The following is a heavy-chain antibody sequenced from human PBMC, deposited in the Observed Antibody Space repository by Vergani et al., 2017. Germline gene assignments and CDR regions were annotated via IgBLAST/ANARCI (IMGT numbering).Heavy chain of an antibody. Sequence: EVQLVESGGGLVKPGGSLRLSCAASGFTFSSYSMNWVRQAPGKGLEWVSSISSSSSYIYYADSVKGRFTISRDNAKNSLYLQMNSLRAEDTAVYYCAGSSGYPDAFDIWGQGTMVTVSS. CDR1: GFTFSSYS. CDR2: ISSSSSYI. V-gene: IGHV3-21*01. CDR3: AGSSGYPDAFDI. J-gene: IGHJ3*02. D-gene: IGHD5-18*01.